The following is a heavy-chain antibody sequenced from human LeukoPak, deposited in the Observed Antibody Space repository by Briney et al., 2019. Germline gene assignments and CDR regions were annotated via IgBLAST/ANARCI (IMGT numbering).Heavy chain of an antibody. CDR3: GKNRYSGSLSPFDI. J-gene: IGHJ3*02. Sequence: KPGGSLRLSCAASGYTFSDFYMSWIRQAPGKGLEWVSYIGSSSTYTNYADSVKGRFTISRDNAKNSLYLQMNSLRAEDTAVYYCGKNRYSGSLSPFDIWGQGTMVTVSS. D-gene: IGHD1-26*01. CDR2: IGSSSTYT. CDR1: GYTFSDFY. V-gene: IGHV3-11*03.